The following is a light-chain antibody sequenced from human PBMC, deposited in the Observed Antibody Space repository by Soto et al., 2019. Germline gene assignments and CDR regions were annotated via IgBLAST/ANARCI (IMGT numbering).Light chain of an antibody. Sequence: EIMMTQSPATLSVSPGERATLSCRASQSVRSNLAWYQQQPGQAPRLLIYGASTRATGIPARFSGSGSGTEFTLTISSLQSGDFAIYYCQQYNNWPSVTFGQGTRLEIK. CDR1: QSVRSN. J-gene: IGKJ5*01. CDR3: QQYNNWPSVT. CDR2: GAS. V-gene: IGKV3-15*01.